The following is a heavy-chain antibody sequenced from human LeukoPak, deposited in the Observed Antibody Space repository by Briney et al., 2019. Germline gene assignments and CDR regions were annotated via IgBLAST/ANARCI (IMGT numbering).Heavy chain of an antibody. CDR1: GGSISSHY. D-gene: IGHD6-13*01. J-gene: IGHJ4*02. CDR2: IYYSGST. V-gene: IGHV4-59*08. CDR3: ARHGYSSSWSYVDY. Sequence: KPSETLSLTCTVSGGSISSHYWSWIRQPPGKGLEWIGYIYYSGSTNYNPSLKSRVTISVDTSKNQFSLKLSSVTAADTAVYYCARHGYSSSWSYVDYWGQGTLVTVSS.